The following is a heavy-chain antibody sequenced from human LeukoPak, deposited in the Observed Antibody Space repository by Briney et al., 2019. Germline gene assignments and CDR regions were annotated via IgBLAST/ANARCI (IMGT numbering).Heavy chain of an antibody. Sequence: ASVKVSCKASGYTFIGYYLHWVRQAPGEGLEWMGWINPHNGDTNYAQKFQGRVTMTRDTSITTAYMELSRLKSDDTAVYYCATVRDIVVGGGPYYFDYWGQGTLVTVSS. J-gene: IGHJ4*02. CDR2: INPHNGDT. D-gene: IGHD2-15*01. CDR3: ATVRDIVVGGGPYYFDY. V-gene: IGHV1-2*02. CDR1: GYTFIGYY.